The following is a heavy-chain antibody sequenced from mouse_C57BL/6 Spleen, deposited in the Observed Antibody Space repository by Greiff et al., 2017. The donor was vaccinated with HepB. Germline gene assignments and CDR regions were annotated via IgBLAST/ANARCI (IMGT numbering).Heavy chain of an antibody. CDR2: IDPETGGT. J-gene: IGHJ1*03. CDR1: GYTFTDYE. V-gene: IGHV1-15*01. Sequence: VQLQQSGAELVRPGASVTLSCKASGYTFTDYEMHWVKQTPVHGLEWIGAIDPETGGTAYNQKFKGKAILTADKSSSTAYMQLRSLTSEDSAVYYCTSPVVAPYWYFDVWGTRTTVTVSS. CDR3: TSPVVAPYWYFDV. D-gene: IGHD1-1*01.